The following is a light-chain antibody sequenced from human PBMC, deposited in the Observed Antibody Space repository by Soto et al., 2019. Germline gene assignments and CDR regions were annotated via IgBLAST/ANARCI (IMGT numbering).Light chain of an antibody. CDR3: SSYTSSSSNV. V-gene: IGLV2-14*01. CDR1: SSDVGGYKY. CDR2: DVT. J-gene: IGLJ1*01. Sequence: QSALTQPASVSGSPGQSITISFTGTSSDVGGYKYVSWYQQHPDKAPKLIIYDVTNRPSGISNRFSGSKSGNTASLTISGLQAEDEADYYCSSYTSSSSNVFGTGTKVTVL.